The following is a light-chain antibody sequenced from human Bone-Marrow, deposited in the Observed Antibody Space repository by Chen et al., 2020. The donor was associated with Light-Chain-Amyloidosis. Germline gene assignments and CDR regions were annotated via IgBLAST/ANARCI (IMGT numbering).Light chain of an antibody. Sequence: QSALTQTPPPSGSPGQSVTISSTGTSSDVGGYHYVSWYQPHPGKAPKLIIYGVNNRPSGVPDRFSGSKSGNTASLIVSGLQAEDEADYYCSAYVGSNDYVFGTGTRLTVL. CDR1: SSDVGGYHY. J-gene: IGLJ1*01. CDR2: GVN. V-gene: IGLV2-8*01. CDR3: SAYVGSNDYV.